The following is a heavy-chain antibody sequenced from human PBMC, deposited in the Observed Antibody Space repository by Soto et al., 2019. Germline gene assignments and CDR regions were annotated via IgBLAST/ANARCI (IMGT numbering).Heavy chain of an antibody. Sequence: QVQLAESGGGVVQPGRSLRLSCAASGFTFSSYGMHWVRQAPGKGLEWVAVISYDGSNKYYADSVKGRFTISRDNSKNTLYLQMNSLRAEGTAVYYCAKESIGFGAYYFDYWGQGTLVTVSS. CDR3: AKESIGFGAYYFDY. CDR2: ISYDGSNK. J-gene: IGHJ4*02. D-gene: IGHD3-10*01. CDR1: GFTFSSYG. V-gene: IGHV3-30*18.